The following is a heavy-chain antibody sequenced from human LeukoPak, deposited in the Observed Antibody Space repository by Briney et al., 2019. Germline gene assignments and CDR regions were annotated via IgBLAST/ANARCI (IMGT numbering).Heavy chain of an antibody. J-gene: IGHJ4*02. CDR1: GFTFSDYY. D-gene: IGHD3-22*01. Sequence: GGSLGLSCAASGFTFSDYYMSWIRQAPGKGLEWVSYISSSGSTIYYADSVKGRFTISRDNAKNSLYLQMNSLRAEDTAVYYCASKDYYDSSGVLWGQGTLVTVSS. V-gene: IGHV3-11*04. CDR3: ASKDYYDSSGVL. CDR2: ISSSGSTI.